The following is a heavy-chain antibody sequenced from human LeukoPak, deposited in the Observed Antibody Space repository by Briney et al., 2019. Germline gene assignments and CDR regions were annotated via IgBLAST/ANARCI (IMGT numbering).Heavy chain of an antibody. CDR2: IYSGGST. V-gene: IGHV3-66*01. CDR1: GFTVSNNY. CDR3: ARDRGYCSGGSCYSGFYY. D-gene: IGHD2-15*01. Sequence: GGSLRLSCAASGFTVSNNYITWIRQAPAKGLEWVSVIYSGGSTYYADSVKGRFTISRDNSKNTLYLQMNSLRAEDTAVYYCARDRGYCSGGSCYSGFYYWGQGTLVTVSS. J-gene: IGHJ4*02.